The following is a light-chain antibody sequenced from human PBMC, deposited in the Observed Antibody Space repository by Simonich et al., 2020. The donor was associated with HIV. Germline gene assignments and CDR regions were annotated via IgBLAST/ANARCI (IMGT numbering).Light chain of an antibody. CDR2: GAS. Sequence: EIVLTQSPGTLSLSPGERATLSCWASQSVYNRYLAWYQQKPGQAPRLLIYGASTRATGIPARFSGSGSGTEFTLTISSLQSEDFAVYYCQQYDDWPPYTFGQGTKLEIK. V-gene: IGKV3-15*01. CDR3: QQYDDWPPYT. CDR1: QSVYNRY. J-gene: IGKJ2*01.